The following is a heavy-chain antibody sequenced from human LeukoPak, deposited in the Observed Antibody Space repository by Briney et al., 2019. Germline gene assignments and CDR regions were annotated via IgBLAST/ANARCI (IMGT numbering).Heavy chain of an antibody. J-gene: IGHJ4*02. CDR3: AKQGTASGGIVAY. D-gene: IGHD6-13*01. Sequence: PGGSLGLSCAASGFIFSSYGMHWVRQAPGKGLEWVAFIRYDGNNKYYVDSVKGRFTISRDNSKNTLYLQMNSLRPEDTAVYYCAKQGTASGGIVAYWGQGTLVTVSS. CDR2: IRYDGNNK. V-gene: IGHV3-30*02. CDR1: GFIFSSYG.